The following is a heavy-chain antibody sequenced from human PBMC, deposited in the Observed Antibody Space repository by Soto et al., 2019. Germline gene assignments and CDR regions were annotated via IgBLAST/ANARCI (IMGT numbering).Heavy chain of an antibody. CDR3: ARERNPPTIFGVGGWFDP. Sequence: ASVKVSCKASGYTFTSYGISWVRQAPGQGLEWMGWISAYNGNTNYAQKLQGRVTMTTDTSTSTAYMELRSLRSDGTAVYYCARERNPPTIFGVGGWFDPWGQGTLVTVSS. V-gene: IGHV1-18*01. CDR2: ISAYNGNT. J-gene: IGHJ5*02. CDR1: GYTFTSYG. D-gene: IGHD3-3*01.